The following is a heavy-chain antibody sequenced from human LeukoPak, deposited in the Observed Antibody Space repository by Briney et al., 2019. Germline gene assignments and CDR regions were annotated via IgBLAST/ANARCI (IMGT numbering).Heavy chain of an antibody. CDR3: ARFSAGYAYDAFDI. J-gene: IGHJ3*02. Sequence: SETLSLTCTVSGGSISSYYWSWIRQPPGKGLEWIGYIYYSGSTNYNPSLKSRVTISVDTSKNQFSLKLSSVTAADTAVYYCARFSAGYAYDAFDIWGQGTMVTVSS. V-gene: IGHV4-59*01. CDR1: GGSISSYY. D-gene: IGHD5-12*01. CDR2: IYYSGST.